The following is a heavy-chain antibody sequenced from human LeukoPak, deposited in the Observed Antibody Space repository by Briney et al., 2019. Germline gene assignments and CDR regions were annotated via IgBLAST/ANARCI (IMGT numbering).Heavy chain of an antibody. V-gene: IGHV3-30-3*01. CDR2: ISYDGSNK. CDR1: GFTFSSYW. J-gene: IGHJ6*02. CDR3: ARDIGLVRGVTYYYYYGMDV. D-gene: IGHD3-10*01. Sequence: GGSLRLSCAASGFTFSSYWMSWVRQAPGKGLEWVAVISYDGSNKYYADSVKGRFTISRDNSKNTLYLQMNSLRAEDTAVYYCARDIGLVRGVTYYYYYGMDVWGQGTTVTVSS.